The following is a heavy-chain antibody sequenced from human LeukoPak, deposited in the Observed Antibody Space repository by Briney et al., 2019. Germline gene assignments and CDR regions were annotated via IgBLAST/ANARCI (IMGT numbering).Heavy chain of an antibody. D-gene: IGHD1-26*01. J-gene: IGHJ4*02. CDR2: ISSSGSTI. CDR3: ARDIPPYYRNDY. CDR1: GFTFSSYE. Sequence: GGSLRLSCAASGFTFSSYEMNWVRQAPGKGLEWVSYISSSGSTIYYAESVKGRFTISRDNAKNSLYLQMNSLRAEDTAVYYCARDIPPYYRNDYWGQGTLVTVSS. V-gene: IGHV3-48*03.